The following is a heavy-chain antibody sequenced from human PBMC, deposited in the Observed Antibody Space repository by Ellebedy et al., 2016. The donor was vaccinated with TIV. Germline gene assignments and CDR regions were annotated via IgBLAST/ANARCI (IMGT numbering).Heavy chain of an antibody. D-gene: IGHD4-17*01. CDR2: IKQDGSEK. V-gene: IGHV3-7*03. CDR3: ARDGRKADYGDYGRGREHNY. J-gene: IGHJ4*02. CDR1: GFTFSSYW. Sequence: GESLKISXAASGFTFSSYWMSWVRQAPGKGLEWVANIKQDGSEKYYVDSVKGRFTISRDNAKNSLYLQMNSLRAEDTAVYYCARDGRKADYGDYGRGREHNYWGQGTLVTVSS.